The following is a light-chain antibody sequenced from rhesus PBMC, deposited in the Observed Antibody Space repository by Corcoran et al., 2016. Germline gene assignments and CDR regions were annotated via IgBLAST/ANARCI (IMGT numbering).Light chain of an antibody. CDR2: AAS. CDR3: QQDYTAPSS. J-gene: IGKJ2*01. Sequence: DIQMTQSPSSLSASAGDRVTVTCRTSQAINREVSWYQQKPGKAPTLLVYAASHLQTGVSSRVSGSGSGTDFTLTSSSLQPVDVATYYCQQDYTAPSSFGQGTKVDIK. CDR1: QAINRE. V-gene: IGKV1-94*01.